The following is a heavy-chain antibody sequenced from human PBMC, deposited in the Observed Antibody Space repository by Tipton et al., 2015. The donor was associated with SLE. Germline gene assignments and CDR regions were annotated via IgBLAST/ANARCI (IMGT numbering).Heavy chain of an antibody. CDR3: AREGVEIVAN. CDR1: GGSISSANYL. Sequence: TLSLTCTVSGGSISSANYLWTWIRQPAGKGLEWIGHIYSTGSTDYNPSLKSRVSISVDTSKSQFSLKLSSVTAADTAVYYCAREGVEIVANWGKGTLVSVSS. D-gene: IGHD5-24*01. CDR2: IYSTGST. J-gene: IGHJ4*02. V-gene: IGHV4-61*09.